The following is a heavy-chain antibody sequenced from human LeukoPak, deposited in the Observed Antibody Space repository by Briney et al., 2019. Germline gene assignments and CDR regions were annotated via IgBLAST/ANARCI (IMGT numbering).Heavy chain of an antibody. Sequence: SETLSLTCAVYGGSFSGYYWSWIRQPPGKGLEWIGEINHSGSTNYNPSLKSRVAISVDTSKNQFSLKLSSVTAADTAVYYCARELGISYMDVWGKGTTVTVSS. J-gene: IGHJ6*03. CDR1: GGSFSGYY. D-gene: IGHD7-27*01. CDR3: ARELGISYMDV. CDR2: INHSGST. V-gene: IGHV4-34*01.